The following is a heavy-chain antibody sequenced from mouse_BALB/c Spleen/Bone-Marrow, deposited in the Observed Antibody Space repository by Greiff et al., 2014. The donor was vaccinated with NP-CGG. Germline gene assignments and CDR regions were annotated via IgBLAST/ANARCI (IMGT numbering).Heavy chain of an antibody. CDR3: ARRDFITTVVEGYFDY. Sequence: EVQLVEPGPELEKPGASVKISCKASGYSFTGYNMNWVKQSNGKSLEWIGNIDPYYGGTSYNQKFKGKATLTVDKSSSTAYMQLKSLTSEDSAVYYCARRDFITTVVEGYFDYWGQGTTLTVSS. CDR1: GYSFTGYN. D-gene: IGHD1-1*01. V-gene: IGHV1-39*01. CDR2: IDPYYGGT. J-gene: IGHJ2*01.